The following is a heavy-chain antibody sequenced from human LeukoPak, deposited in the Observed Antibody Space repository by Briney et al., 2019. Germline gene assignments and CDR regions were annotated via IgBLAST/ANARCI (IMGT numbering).Heavy chain of an antibody. J-gene: IGHJ4*02. CDR1: GYTFTGYY. CDR2: INPNSGGT. Sequence: ASVKVSCKASGYTFTGYYMHWVRQAPGQGLEWMGLINPNSGGTNYAQKFQGRVTMTRDTSISTAYMELSRLRSDDTAVYYCARVYYDILTGYYPFDYWGQGTLVTVSS. CDR3: ARVYYDILTGYYPFDY. D-gene: IGHD3-9*01. V-gene: IGHV1-2*02.